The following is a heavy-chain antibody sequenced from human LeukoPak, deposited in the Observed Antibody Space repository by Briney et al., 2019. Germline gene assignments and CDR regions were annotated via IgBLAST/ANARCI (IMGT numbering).Heavy chain of an antibody. CDR2: IHPSGST. V-gene: IGHV4-4*07. Sequence: SETLSLTCTVSGDAISSYYWSWIRQPAGKGLEWIGRIHPSGSTNYNPSLKSRVTLSVDTSKNQFSLKLSSVTAADTAVYYCARGPPPDFDYWGRGTLVTVSS. CDR1: GDAISSYY. CDR3: ARGPPPDFDY. J-gene: IGHJ4*02.